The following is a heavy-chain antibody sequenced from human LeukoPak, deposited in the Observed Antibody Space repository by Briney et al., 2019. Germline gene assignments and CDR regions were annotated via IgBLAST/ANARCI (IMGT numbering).Heavy chain of an antibody. V-gene: IGHV4-59*08. Sequence: SETLSLTCTVSGGSISSYYWSWIRQPPGKGLEWIGYIYYSGSTNYNPSLKSRVIISVDTSKNQFSLKLSSVTAADTAVYYCAGCTPRYGRHAMDVWGQGTTVTVSS. J-gene: IGHJ6*02. CDR2: IYYSGST. D-gene: IGHD2-8*01. CDR1: GGSISSYY. CDR3: AGCTPRYGRHAMDV.